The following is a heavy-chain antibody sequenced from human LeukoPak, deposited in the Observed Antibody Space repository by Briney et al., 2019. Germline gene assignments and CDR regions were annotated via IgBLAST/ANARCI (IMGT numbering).Heavy chain of an antibody. J-gene: IGHJ6*02. CDR2: ISSSGSTI. Sequence: GGSLRLSCAASGFTFSSYAMSWVRQAPGKGLEWVSYISSSGSTIYYADSVKGRFTISRDNAKNSLYLQTNSLRAEDTAVYYCARVPLYCSGGSCYYYYGMDVWGQGTTVTVSS. CDR1: GFTFSSYA. D-gene: IGHD2-15*01. CDR3: ARVPLYCSGGSCYYYYGMDV. V-gene: IGHV3-48*04.